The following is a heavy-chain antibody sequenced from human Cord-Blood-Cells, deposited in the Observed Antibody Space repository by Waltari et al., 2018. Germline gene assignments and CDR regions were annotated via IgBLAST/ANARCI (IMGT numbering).Heavy chain of an antibody. CDR3: AKWGVVPAAMGFDY. CDR2: IRYDGSNK. Sequence: QVQLVESGGGVVQPGGSLRLSCAASGFTFSSSGMPWVRQAPGKGLEWVAFIRYDGSNKYYADSVKGRFTISRDNSKNTLYLQMNSLRAEDTAVYYCAKWGVVPAAMGFDYWGQGTLVTVSS. V-gene: IGHV3-30*02. J-gene: IGHJ4*02. D-gene: IGHD2-2*01. CDR1: GFTFSSSG.